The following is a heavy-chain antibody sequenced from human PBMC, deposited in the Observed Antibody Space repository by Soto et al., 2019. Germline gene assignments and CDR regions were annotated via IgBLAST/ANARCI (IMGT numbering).Heavy chain of an antibody. Sequence: QVQLQESGPGLVKPSQTLSLTCTVSGGSISTVDYWWSWIRQSPDMGLEWIGHIYDGGRTYNNPSVESRVTRSVDTSKSQLYLTLSSVSAADTAVYYCARGPSGDKVDSWGQGTLVTVSS. CDR3: ARGPSGDKVDS. CDR2: IYDGGRT. CDR1: GGSISTVDYW. V-gene: IGHV4-30-4*01. D-gene: IGHD7-27*01. J-gene: IGHJ4*02.